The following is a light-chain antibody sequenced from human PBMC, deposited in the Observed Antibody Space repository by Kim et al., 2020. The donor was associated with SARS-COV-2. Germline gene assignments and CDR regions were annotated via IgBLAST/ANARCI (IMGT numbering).Light chain of an antibody. J-gene: IGLJ3*02. Sequence: SYELTQPPSVSVAPGKTARITCGGNNIGSKSVHWYQQKPGQAPVLVIYYVSDRPSGIPELFSGSNSGNTATLTISRVEAGDEADYYCQVWDSSSDHWVFGGGTQLTVL. CDR1: NIGSKS. CDR2: YVS. CDR3: QVWDSSSDHWV. V-gene: IGLV3-21*04.